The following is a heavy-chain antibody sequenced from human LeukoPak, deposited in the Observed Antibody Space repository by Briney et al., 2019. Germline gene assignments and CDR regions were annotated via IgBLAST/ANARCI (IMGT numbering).Heavy chain of an antibody. CDR2: ISYSGNT. Sequence: KPSETLSLTCTVSRGSISSSYWSWIRQPPGKGLEWFGYISYSGNTKYNPSLKSRVTISVDTSKNQFSLKLSSVTAADTAVYYCARDYGGKFDYWGQGTLVTVSS. CDR3: ARDYGGKFDY. V-gene: IGHV4-59*01. D-gene: IGHD4-23*01. J-gene: IGHJ4*02. CDR1: RGSISSSY.